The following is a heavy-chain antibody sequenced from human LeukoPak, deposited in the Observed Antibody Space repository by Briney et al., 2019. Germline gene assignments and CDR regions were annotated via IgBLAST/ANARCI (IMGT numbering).Heavy chain of an antibody. D-gene: IGHD3-22*01. CDR3: ARDFARIYYDSSGYYDY. Sequence: GGSLRLSCAASGFTVSSNYMSWVRQAPGKGREWVSVIYSGGSTYYADSVKGRFTISRDNSKNTLYLQMNSLRAEDTAVYYCARDFARIYYDSSGYYDYWGQGTLVTVSS. V-gene: IGHV3-66*01. J-gene: IGHJ4*02. CDR2: IYSGGST. CDR1: GFTVSSNY.